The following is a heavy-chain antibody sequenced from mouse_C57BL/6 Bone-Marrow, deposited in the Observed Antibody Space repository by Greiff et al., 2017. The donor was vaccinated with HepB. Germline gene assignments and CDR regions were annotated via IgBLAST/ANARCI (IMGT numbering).Heavy chain of an antibody. Sequence: QVQLQQSGPELVKPGASVKISCKASGYAFSSSWMNWVKQRPGKGLEWIGRIYPGDGDTNYNGKFKGKATLTADKSSSTAYMQLSSLTSEDSAVYFCASPYYYGSSYGYFDYWGQGTTLTVSS. D-gene: IGHD1-1*01. CDR1: GYAFSSSW. V-gene: IGHV1-82*01. CDR3: ASPYYYGSSYGYFDY. J-gene: IGHJ2*01. CDR2: IYPGDGDT.